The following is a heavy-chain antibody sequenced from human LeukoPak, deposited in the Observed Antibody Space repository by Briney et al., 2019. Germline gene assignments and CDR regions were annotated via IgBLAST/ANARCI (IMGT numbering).Heavy chain of an antibody. D-gene: IGHD2-2*01. V-gene: IGHV1-2*02. J-gene: IGHJ4*02. CDR2: INPNSGGT. CDR1: VYTFTGYY. CDR3: ARGDSIVVVPAAIKLFDY. Sequence: ASVNVSCKASVYTFTGYYMHWVRQAPGQGLEWMGWINPNSGGTNYAQKFQGRVTMTRDTSISTAYMELSRLRSDDTAVYYCARGDSIVVVPAAIKLFDYWGQGTLVTVSS.